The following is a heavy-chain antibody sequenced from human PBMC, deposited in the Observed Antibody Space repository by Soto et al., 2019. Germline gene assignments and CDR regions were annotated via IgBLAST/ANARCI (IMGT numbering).Heavy chain of an antibody. J-gene: IGHJ4*02. CDR2: MSVTGGRT. V-gene: IGHV3-23*01. D-gene: IGHD6-19*01. CDR3: AKAGFSSGWSPSYFDY. CDR1: GFTFSSYA. Sequence: EVQLLESGGGLVQPGRSLRLSCAASGFTFSSYAMNWVRQAPGKGLEWVSAMSVTGGRTYYADSVKGRFTISSDNSKNTLYLQMNSLRVEDTAVFYCAKAGFSSGWSPSYFDYWGQGTLVTVSS.